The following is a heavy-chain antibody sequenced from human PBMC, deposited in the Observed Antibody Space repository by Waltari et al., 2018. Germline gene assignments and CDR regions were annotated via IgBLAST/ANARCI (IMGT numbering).Heavy chain of an antibody. J-gene: IGHJ3*02. Sequence: QVQLVQSGAEVKKPGASVKVSCKASGYTFTGYYMHWVRQAPGQGLEWMGWINPNRGGTNYAQKFQGRVTMTRDTSISTAYMELSRLRSDDTAVYYCAAMTAAMDDAFDIWGQGTMVTVSS. CDR2: INPNRGGT. CDR3: AAMTAAMDDAFDI. CDR1: GYTFTGYY. V-gene: IGHV1-2*02. D-gene: IGHD2-2*01.